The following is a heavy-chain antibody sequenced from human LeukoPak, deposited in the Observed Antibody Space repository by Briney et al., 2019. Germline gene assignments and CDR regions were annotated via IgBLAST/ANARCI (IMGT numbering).Heavy chain of an antibody. D-gene: IGHD3-22*01. V-gene: IGHV4-39*02. CDR1: GGSISSSSYY. Sequence: SETLSLTCTVSGGSISSSSYYWGWIRQPPGKGLEWIAYIYFSGSTYYNPSLKSRVTISVDTSKNQFSLKLSSVTAADTAVYYCAREALNYYDSSGYYSFDYWGRGTLVTVSS. CDR3: AREALNYYDSSGYYSFDY. CDR2: IYFSGST. J-gene: IGHJ4*02.